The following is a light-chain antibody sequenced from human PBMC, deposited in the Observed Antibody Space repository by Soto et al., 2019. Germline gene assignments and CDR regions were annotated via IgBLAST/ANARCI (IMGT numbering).Light chain of an antibody. CDR1: QSLVHSDGNTH. V-gene: IGKV2-30*02. CDR3: MQGTHWPYT. J-gene: IGKJ2*01. CDR2: KVS. Sequence: DVVMTQSPLSLPVTLGQPASISCRSTQSLVHSDGNTHLNWFQQRPGQSPRRLICKVSNRDSGVPDRVSGSASGNDFTLKISRVEAEDVGVYYCMQGTHWPYTFGQGTKLEIK.